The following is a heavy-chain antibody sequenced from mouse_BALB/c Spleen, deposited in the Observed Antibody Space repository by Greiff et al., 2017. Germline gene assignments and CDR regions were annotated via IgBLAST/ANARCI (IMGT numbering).Heavy chain of an antibody. J-gene: IGHJ1*01. V-gene: IGHV5-6-3*01. Sequence: EVQGVESGGGLVQPGGSLKLSCAASGFTFSSYGMSWVRQTPDKRLELVATINSNGGSTYYPDSVKGRFTISRDNAKNTLYLQMSSLKSEDTAMYYCARDRYDWYFDVWGAGTTVTVSS. CDR3: ARDRYDWYFDV. CDR1: GFTFSSYG. CDR2: INSNGGST. D-gene: IGHD2-14*01.